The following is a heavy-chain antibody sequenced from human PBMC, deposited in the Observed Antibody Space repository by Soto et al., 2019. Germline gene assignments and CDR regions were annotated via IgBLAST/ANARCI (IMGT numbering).Heavy chain of an antibody. J-gene: IGHJ5*02. Sequence: GGSLRLSCVGSGFTFGNYAMSWVRQAPGKGLEWVSSITGIDGRTYYADSVKGRFTISRDNPKNTLYLQMNNLRAEDTAMFYCAKDRGPYCSGGICYPPSWFDPWGQGTQVPVSS. CDR1: GFTFGNYA. CDR2: ITGIDGRT. V-gene: IGHV3-23*01. CDR3: AKDRGPYCSGGICYPPSWFDP. D-gene: IGHD2-15*01.